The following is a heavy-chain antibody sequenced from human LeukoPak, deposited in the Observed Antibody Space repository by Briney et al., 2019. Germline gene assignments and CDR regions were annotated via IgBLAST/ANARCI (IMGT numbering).Heavy chain of an antibody. Sequence: VGSLRLSCAAPGFTFSSYWMDWVRQAPGKGLEWVANIKQDGSEKYYVDSVKGRFTISRDNAKNSLYLQMNSLRVEDTAVYYCARDKYGAYFDSWGQGTLVTVSS. V-gene: IGHV3-7*04. CDR3: ARDKYGAYFDS. CDR2: IKQDGSEK. J-gene: IGHJ4*02. CDR1: GFTFSSYW. D-gene: IGHD4-17*01.